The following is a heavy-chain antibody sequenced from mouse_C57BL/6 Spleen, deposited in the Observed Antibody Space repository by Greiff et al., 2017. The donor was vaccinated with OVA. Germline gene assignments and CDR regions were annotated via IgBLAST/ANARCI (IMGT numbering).Heavy chain of an antibody. Sequence: QVQLQQSGAELVRPGSSVKLSCKASGYTFTSYWMDWVKQRPGQGLEWIGNIYPSDSETHYNQKFKDKATLTVDKSSSTAYMQLSSLTSEDSAVYYCARHYGSSRPFAYWGQGTLVTVSA. V-gene: IGHV1-61*01. CDR2: IYPSDSET. D-gene: IGHD1-1*01. CDR1: GYTFTSYW. J-gene: IGHJ3*01. CDR3: ARHYGSSRPFAY.